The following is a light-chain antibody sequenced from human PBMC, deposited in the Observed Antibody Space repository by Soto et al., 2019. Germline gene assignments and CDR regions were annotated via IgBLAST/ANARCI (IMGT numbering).Light chain of an antibody. CDR1: QSVRSSY. J-gene: IGKJ1*01. Sequence: DIVMTQSPGTLSLSPGERATLSCRASQSVRSSYLAWYQQKPGQAPRLLISGASSRATGIPDRLSGSGSGTDFTLTISRLEPEDFAVYYCQQYGSSTITFGQGTKVDIK. V-gene: IGKV3-20*01. CDR2: GAS. CDR3: QQYGSSTIT.